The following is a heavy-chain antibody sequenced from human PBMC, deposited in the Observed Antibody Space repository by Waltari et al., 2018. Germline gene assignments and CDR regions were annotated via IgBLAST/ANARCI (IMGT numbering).Heavy chain of an antibody. CDR3: ARVGRESSPYYYYYMDV. J-gene: IGHJ6*03. CDR1: GGSFSGYY. Sequence: QVQLQQWGAVLLKPSETLSLTCAVYGGSFSGYYWSWIRQPPGKGLEWIGEINHSGSTNYNPSLKSRVTISVDTSKNQFSLKLSSVTAADTAVYYCARVGRESSPYYYYYMDVWGKGTTVTVSS. CDR2: INHSGST. D-gene: IGHD2-2*01. V-gene: IGHV4-34*01.